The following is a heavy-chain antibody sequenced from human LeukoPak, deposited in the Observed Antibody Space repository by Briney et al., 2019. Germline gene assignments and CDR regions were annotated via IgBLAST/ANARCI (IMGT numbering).Heavy chain of an antibody. CDR3: ARQTGSGLFILP. V-gene: IGHV4-34*01. CDR1: GGSFSNYY. D-gene: IGHD3/OR15-3a*01. CDR2: INHSGST. Sequence: PSETLSLTCAVYGGSFSNYYWSWIRQPPGKGLEWIGEINHSGSTNYNPSLKSRVTISVYTSKNQFSLKLSSVTAADTAVYYCARQTGSGLFILPGGQGTLVTVSS. J-gene: IGHJ4*02.